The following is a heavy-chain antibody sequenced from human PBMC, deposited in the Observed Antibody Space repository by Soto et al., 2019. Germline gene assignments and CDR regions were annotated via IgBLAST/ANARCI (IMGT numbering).Heavy chain of an antibody. CDR1: GFTFSSYG. V-gene: IGHV3-33*01. Sequence: QVQLVESGGGVVQPGRSLRLSCAASGFTFSSYGMHWVRQAPGKGLEWVAVIWYDGSNKYYADSVKGRFTISRDNSKNTLYLQMNSLRAEDTAVYYCARDQRRYFHWSTSGMDVWGQGTTVTVSS. CDR3: ARDQRRYFHWSTSGMDV. J-gene: IGHJ6*02. CDR2: IWYDGSNK. D-gene: IGHD3-9*01.